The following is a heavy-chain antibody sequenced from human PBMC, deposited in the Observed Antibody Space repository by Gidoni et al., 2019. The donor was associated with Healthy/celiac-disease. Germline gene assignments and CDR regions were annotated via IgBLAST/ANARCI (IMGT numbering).Heavy chain of an antibody. V-gene: IGHV4-59*01. CDR1: GGSISSYY. J-gene: IGHJ6*02. Sequence: QVQLQESGPGLVKPSETLSLTCTVSGGSISSYYGSWIRQPPGKGLEWIGYIYYSGSTNYNPSLKSRVTISVDTSKNQFSLKLSSVTAADTAVYYCARTHSTQGYYYYGMDVWGQGTTVTVSS. CDR2: IYYSGST. CDR3: ARTHSTQGYYYYGMDV. D-gene: IGHD6-13*01.